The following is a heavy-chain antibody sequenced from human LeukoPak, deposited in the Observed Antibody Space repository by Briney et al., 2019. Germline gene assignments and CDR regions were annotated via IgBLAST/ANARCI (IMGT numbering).Heavy chain of an antibody. J-gene: IGHJ3*01. CDR2: IRSKANSYAT. Sequence: GGSLRLSCAASGFTFSSYWMSWVRQAPGKGLEWVGRIRSKANSYATAYAASVKGRFTISRDDSKNTAYLQMNSLKTEDTAVYYCTSGSEVWGQGTMVTVSS. V-gene: IGHV3-73*01. D-gene: IGHD1-26*01. CDR1: GFTFSSYW. CDR3: TSGSEV.